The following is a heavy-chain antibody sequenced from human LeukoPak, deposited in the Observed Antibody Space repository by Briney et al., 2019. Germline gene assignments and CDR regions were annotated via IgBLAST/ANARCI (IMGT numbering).Heavy chain of an antibody. V-gene: IGHV3-73*01. CDR3: AIVFAGVGAFDF. D-gene: IGHD3-3*01. CDR1: GFTFSGSA. J-gene: IGHJ3*01. Sequence: GGSLKLSCAASGFTFSGSAMHWVRQASGKGLEWVGRIKSKANSYATAYAVSVRGRFTISRDDSKNTAYLQMNSLKSEDTAVYYCAIVFAGVGAFDFWGHGTMVTVSS. CDR2: IKSKANSYAT.